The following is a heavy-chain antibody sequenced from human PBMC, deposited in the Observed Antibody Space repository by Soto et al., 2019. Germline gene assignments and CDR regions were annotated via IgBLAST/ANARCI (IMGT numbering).Heavy chain of an antibody. V-gene: IGHV3-9*01. D-gene: IGHD6-6*01. CDR2: ISWNSGSI. J-gene: IGHJ1*01. CDR1: GFTFDDYA. Sequence: GGSLRLSCAASGFTFDDYAMHWVRQAPGKGLEWVSGISWNSGSIGYADSVKGRFTISRDNAKNSLYLQMNSLRAEDTALYYCAKGPYSSSYLDGYFQHWGQGTLVTVSS. CDR3: AKGPYSSSYLDGYFQH.